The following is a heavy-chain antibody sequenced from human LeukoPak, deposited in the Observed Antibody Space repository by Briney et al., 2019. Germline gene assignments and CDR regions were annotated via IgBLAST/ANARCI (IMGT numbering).Heavy chain of an antibody. CDR1: GFTFSSYA. V-gene: IGHV3-23*01. Sequence: PGGSLRLSCAASGFTFSSYAMSWVRQAPGKGLEWVSALSGSCGSTYYADSVKGRFTISRDNSKNTLYLQMNSLRAEDTAVYYCAKVITFGGVIVYDAFDIWGQGTMVTVSS. J-gene: IGHJ3*02. D-gene: IGHD3-16*02. CDR3: AKVITFGGVIVYDAFDI. CDR2: LSGSCGST.